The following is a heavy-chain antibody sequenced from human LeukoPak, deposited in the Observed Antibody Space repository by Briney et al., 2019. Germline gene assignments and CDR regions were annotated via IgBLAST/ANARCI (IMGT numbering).Heavy chain of an antibody. V-gene: IGHV4-4*07. CDR2: IYTSGST. Sequence: SETLSLTCTVSGGSISSYHWSWIRQPAGKGLEWIGRIYTSGSTNYNPSLKSRITMSVDTSKNQFSLRLNSVTAADTAVYYCAREDGSGTYYRDYWGQGTPVTVSS. J-gene: IGHJ4*02. CDR3: AREDGSGTYYRDY. CDR1: GGSISSYH. D-gene: IGHD3-10*01.